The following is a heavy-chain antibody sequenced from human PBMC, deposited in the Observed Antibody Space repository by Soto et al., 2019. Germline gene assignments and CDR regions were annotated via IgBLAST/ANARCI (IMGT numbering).Heavy chain of an antibody. J-gene: IGHJ6*02. CDR3: ARGYDFWSGYYYPYGMDV. CDR2: ISYDGSNK. V-gene: IGHV3-30-3*01. CDR1: GFNFSSYA. Sequence: GGSLRLSCAASGFNFSSYAMHWVRQAPGKGLEWVAVISYDGSNKNYADSVKGRFTISRDNSKNTLYLQMNSLRAEDTAVYYCARGYDFWSGYYYPYGMDVWGQGTTVTVSS. D-gene: IGHD3-3*01.